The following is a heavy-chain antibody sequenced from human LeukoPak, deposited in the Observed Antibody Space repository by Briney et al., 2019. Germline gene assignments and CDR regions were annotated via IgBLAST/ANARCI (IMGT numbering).Heavy chain of an antibody. CDR1: GGSFSGYY. Sequence: SETLSLTCAVYGGSFSGYYWSWIRQPPGKGLEWIGEINHSGSTNYNTSLKSRVTLSVDTSKNQFSLKLSSVTAADTAVYYCARRGPQDYDFWSGYLGYYFDYWGQGTLVTVSS. CDR2: INHSGST. CDR3: ARRGPQDYDFWSGYLGYYFDY. J-gene: IGHJ4*02. V-gene: IGHV4-34*01. D-gene: IGHD3-3*01.